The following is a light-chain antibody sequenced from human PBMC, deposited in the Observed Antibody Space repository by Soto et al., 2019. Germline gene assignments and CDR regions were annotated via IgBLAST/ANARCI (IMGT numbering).Light chain of an antibody. CDR1: SSDVGGYNY. CDR2: EVT. CDR3: SSYTSSSTLD. Sequence: ALTQPASVSGSPGQSITISCTGTSSDVGGYNYVSWYQHHPGKAPKLMIYEVTYRPSGVSNRFSASKSGNTASLTISGLRAEDEADYYCSSYTSSSTLDFGTGTKVTV. J-gene: IGLJ1*01. V-gene: IGLV2-14*01.